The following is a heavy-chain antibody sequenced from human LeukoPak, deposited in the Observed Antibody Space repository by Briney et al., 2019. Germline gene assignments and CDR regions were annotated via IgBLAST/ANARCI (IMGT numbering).Heavy chain of an antibody. CDR1: GYTFTSYY. V-gene: IGHV1-46*01. D-gene: IGHD4-17*01. Sequence: ASVKVSCEASGYTFTSYYMHWVRQAPGQGLEWMGIINPRGGSTSYAQKFQGRVTMTRDTSTSTVYMELSSLRSEDTAVYYCARDPDDFGDDYWGQGTLVTVSS. CDR2: INPRGGST. CDR3: ARDPDDFGDDY. J-gene: IGHJ4*02.